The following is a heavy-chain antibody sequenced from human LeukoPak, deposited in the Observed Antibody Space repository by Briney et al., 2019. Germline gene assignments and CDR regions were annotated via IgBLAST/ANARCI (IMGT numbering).Heavy chain of an antibody. J-gene: IGHJ5*02. Sequence: GAAVKVSCKASGYTFSNYGISWVRQAPGQGLECMGWISGDNGNTKYPQKLQGRVTMTTDTSTSTAYMELRSLRSDDTAVYYCARIPYCSGGSCYFRPNNWFDPWGQGTLVTVSS. CDR3: ARIPYCSGGSCYFRPNNWFDP. V-gene: IGHV1-18*01. CDR1: GYTFSNYG. CDR2: ISGDNGNT. D-gene: IGHD2-15*01.